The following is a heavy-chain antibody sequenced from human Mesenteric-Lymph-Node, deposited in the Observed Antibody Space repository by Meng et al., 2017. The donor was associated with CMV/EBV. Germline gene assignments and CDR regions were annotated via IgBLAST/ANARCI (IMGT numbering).Heavy chain of an antibody. CDR1: GLTASISH. V-gene: IGHV3-53*01. D-gene: IGHD3-3*01. J-gene: IGHJ4*02. CDR2: ICTGDTT. CDR3: AVGYDSRKVAY. Sequence: GESLKISCVVSGLTASISHMNWVRQAPGKGLEWVSVICTGDTTYYADFVKGRFTISRDDSKNILYLQMNSLRVEDTALYYCAVGYDSRKVAYWGQGTLVTVSS.